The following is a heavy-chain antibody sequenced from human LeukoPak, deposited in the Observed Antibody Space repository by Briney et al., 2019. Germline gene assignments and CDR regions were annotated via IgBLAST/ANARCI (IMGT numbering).Heavy chain of an antibody. CDR2: IVISGTYI. CDR3: TRDVSATARAYDY. V-gene: IGHV3-21*01. Sequence: PGGSLRLSCAASGFILSDYNMNWVRQAPGKGLEWVSFIVISGTYITYADSVKGRFTISRENAKNSLYLQMNSLRAEDTAVYYCTRDVSATARAYDYWGQGTLVTVSS. CDR1: GFILSDYN. J-gene: IGHJ4*02. D-gene: IGHD1-26*01.